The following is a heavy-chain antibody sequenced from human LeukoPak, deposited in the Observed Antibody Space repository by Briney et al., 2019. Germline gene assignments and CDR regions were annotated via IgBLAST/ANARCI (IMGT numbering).Heavy chain of an antibody. CDR1: GFTFSSYA. J-gene: IGHJ4*02. Sequence: TGGSLRLSCAASGFTFSSYAMSWVRQAPGKGLEWVSAISDSGGSTYYADSVKGRFTISRDNSKNTLYLQMNSLRAEDTAVYYCAKGHIVLMVYAAVGYWGQGTLVTVSS. D-gene: IGHD2-8*01. V-gene: IGHV3-23*01. CDR2: ISDSGGST. CDR3: AKGHIVLMVYAAVGY.